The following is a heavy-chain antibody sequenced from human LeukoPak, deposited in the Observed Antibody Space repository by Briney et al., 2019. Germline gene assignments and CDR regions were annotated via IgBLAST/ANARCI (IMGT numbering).Heavy chain of an antibody. D-gene: IGHD1-1*01. V-gene: IGHV3-48*04. J-gene: IGHJ3*02. CDR1: GFTFSSYH. CDR3: TKLDPRDKGNSLDAFDM. CDR2: IESGSVIK. Sequence: GGSLRLSCAASGFTFSSYHMHWVRQAPGKGLEWLSYIESGSVIKHYADSVKGRFTISRDNSKNTLYLQMNSLTAEDTAIYYCTKLDPRDKGNSLDAFDMWGQGTMVTVSS.